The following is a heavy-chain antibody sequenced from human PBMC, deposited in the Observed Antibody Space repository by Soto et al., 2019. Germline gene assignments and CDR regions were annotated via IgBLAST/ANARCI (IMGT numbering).Heavy chain of an antibody. CDR2: INYNGRT. Sequence: SETLSLTCSVSGGSISTYYWSWIRQPPGKGLEWIGYINYNGRTNYNPSLKSRVTMSLDTSKNQFSLKLRSVTAADTAVFYCARYAGSSRFDYWGQGTLVTVSS. CDR3: ARYAGSSRFDY. J-gene: IGHJ4*02. CDR1: GGSISTYY. D-gene: IGHD6-13*01. V-gene: IGHV4-59*01.